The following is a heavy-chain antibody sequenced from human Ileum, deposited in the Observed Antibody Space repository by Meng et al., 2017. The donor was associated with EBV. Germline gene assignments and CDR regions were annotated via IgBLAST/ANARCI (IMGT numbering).Heavy chain of an antibody. CDR3: VRDGRSINLLDY. Sequence: QVQLVQSGSELKKPGASVKVSCKASGYSFNKFAIKWVRQAPGQGLEWVGWINTKTGDPRYAQGFTGRFVFSLDTSVSTAYLQISSLKPEDTAVYYCVRDGRSINLLDYWGQGTLVTVSS. CDR2: INTKTGDP. CDR1: GYSFNKFA. D-gene: IGHD2-15*01. V-gene: IGHV7-4-1*02. J-gene: IGHJ4*02.